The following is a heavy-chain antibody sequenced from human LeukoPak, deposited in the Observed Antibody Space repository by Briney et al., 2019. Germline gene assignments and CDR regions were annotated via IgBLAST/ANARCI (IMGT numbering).Heavy chain of an antibody. D-gene: IGHD2-8*01. CDR3: SRENGAFSPFGY. V-gene: IGHV4-4*02. CDR2: IHLNGRT. CDR1: GGSITTTNW. Sequence: SGTLSLTCGVSGGSITTTNWWSWVRQPPGQGLEWIGEIHLNGRTNYNPSLNSPVTLALDTSKNQLSLSLTSVTAADTAVYYCSRENGAFSPFGYWGQGTLVIVPS. J-gene: IGHJ4*02.